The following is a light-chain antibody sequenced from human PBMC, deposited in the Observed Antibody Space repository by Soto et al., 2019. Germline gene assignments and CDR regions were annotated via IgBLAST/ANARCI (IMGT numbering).Light chain of an antibody. CDR3: QHYNSYSEA. J-gene: IGKJ1*01. Sequence: IQMTQSPSTLSASLGDRVTITCRASQSIGDSLAWYQQRPGKVPKLLIYDASSLESGVPSRFSGSGSGTEFTLTISSLQPDDFATYYCQHYNSYSEAFGQGTKVDIK. CDR1: QSIGDS. V-gene: IGKV1-5*01. CDR2: DAS.